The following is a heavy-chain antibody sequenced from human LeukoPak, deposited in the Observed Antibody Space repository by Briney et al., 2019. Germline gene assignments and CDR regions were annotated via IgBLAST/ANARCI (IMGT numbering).Heavy chain of an antibody. Sequence: GGSLRLSCAASGFTFSSFGMHWVRQAPGKGLEWVAVISYDGSNKYYADSVKGRFTISRDNSKNTLYLQMNSLRAEDTAVYYCAKDLSGYCSSTSCYDRGLPDFDYWGQGTLVAVSS. CDR2: ISYDGSNK. V-gene: IGHV3-30*18. CDR1: GFTFSSFG. CDR3: AKDLSGYCSSTSCYDRGLPDFDY. D-gene: IGHD2-2*01. J-gene: IGHJ4*02.